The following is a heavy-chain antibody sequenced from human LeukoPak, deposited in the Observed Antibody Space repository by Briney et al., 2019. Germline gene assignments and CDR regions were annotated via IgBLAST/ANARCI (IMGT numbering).Heavy chain of an antibody. J-gene: IGHJ6*03. D-gene: IGHD6-6*01. CDR3: ARETASTQYIAARPYYYYYMDV. V-gene: IGHV3-7*01. Sequence: GALRLSCAASGFTFSSYWMSWVRQAPGKGLEWVANIKQDGSEKYYVDSVKGRFTISRDNAKNSLYLQMNSLRAEDTAVYYCARETASTQYIAARPYYYYYMDVWGKGTTVTVSS. CDR2: IKQDGSEK. CDR1: GFTFSSYW.